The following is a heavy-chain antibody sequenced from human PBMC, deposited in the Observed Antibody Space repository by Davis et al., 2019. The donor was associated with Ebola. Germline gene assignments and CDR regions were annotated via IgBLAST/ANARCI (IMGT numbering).Heavy chain of an antibody. Sequence: PSETLSLTCTVSGGSISSYYWSWIRQPPGKGLEWIGYIYYSGSTNYNPSLKSRVTISVDTSKNQFSLKLSSVTAADTAVYYCARDQQLGQFFDYWGQGTLVTVSS. CDR3: ARDQQLGQFFDY. CDR2: IYYSGST. J-gene: IGHJ4*02. V-gene: IGHV4-59*12. D-gene: IGHD6-13*01. CDR1: GGSISSYY.